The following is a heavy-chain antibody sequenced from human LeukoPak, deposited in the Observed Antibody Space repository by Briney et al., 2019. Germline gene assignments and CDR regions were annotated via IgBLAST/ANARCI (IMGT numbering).Heavy chain of an antibody. CDR1: GFTFSSYS. V-gene: IGHV3-21*04. Sequence: GGSLRLSCAASGFTFSSYSMNWVRQAPGKGLEWVSSISSSSSYIYYADSVKGRFTISRDNSKNTLYLQMNSLRAEDTAVYYCAKGVDTRRRIGMRVVVTYYFDYWGQGTLVTVSS. J-gene: IGHJ4*02. D-gene: IGHD3-22*01. CDR2: ISSSSSYI. CDR3: AKGVDTRRRIGMRVVVTYYFDY.